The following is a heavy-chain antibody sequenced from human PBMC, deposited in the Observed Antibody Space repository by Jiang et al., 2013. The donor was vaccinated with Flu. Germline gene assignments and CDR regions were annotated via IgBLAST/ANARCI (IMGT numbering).Heavy chain of an antibody. V-gene: IGHV3-33*01. D-gene: IGHD6-13*01. CDR2: IWYDGSNK. CDR1: GFTFSSYG. CDR3: ARCAYSSSWYGGYYYYGMDV. Sequence: QLLESGGGVVQPGRSLRLSCAASGFTFSSYGMHWVRQAPGKGLEWVAVIWYDGSNKYYADSVKGRFTISRDNSKNTLYLQMNSLRAEDTAVYYCARCAYSSSWYGGYYYYGMDVWGQGTTVTVSS. J-gene: IGHJ6*02.